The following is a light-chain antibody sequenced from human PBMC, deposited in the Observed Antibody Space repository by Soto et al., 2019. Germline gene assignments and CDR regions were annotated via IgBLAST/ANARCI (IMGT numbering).Light chain of an antibody. CDR1: SSDVGTYDF. J-gene: IGLJ1*01. V-gene: IGLV2-11*01. CDR2: DVS. Sequence: QSVLTQPRSVSGSPGQTVTISCTGTSSDVGTYDFVSWYQQQPGKAPRLMIFDVSERPSGVPDLFSGSKSGNPASLTISRLQAEDEADYYCCLYAVTFYVFGTGTKVTVL. CDR3: CLYAVTFYV.